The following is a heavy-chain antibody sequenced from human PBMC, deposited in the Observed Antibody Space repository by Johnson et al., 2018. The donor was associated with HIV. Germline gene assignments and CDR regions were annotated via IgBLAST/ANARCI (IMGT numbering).Heavy chain of an antibody. CDR1: GFIFRNYG. CDR3: AKGGSAVAVAFDI. J-gene: IGHJ3*02. CDR2: IRYDGSNK. Sequence: QVQLVESGGGVVQPGGSLRLSCAASGFIFRNYGMHWVRQAPGNGLEWVAFIRYDGSNKYYADSVKGLFTISRDNSKNTLYLQMNSLRAEDTAVYYCAKGGSAVAVAFDIWGQGTMVTVSS. V-gene: IGHV3-30*02. D-gene: IGHD6-19*01.